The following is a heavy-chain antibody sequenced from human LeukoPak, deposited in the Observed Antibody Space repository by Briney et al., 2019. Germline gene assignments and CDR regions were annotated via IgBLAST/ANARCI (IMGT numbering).Heavy chain of an antibody. CDR1: GFTVSSNY. D-gene: IGHD3-3*01. CDR2: IYSGGST. J-gene: IGHJ6*03. V-gene: IGHV3-66*01. CDR3: ARGGITIFGVVSYMDV. Sequence: GGSLRLSCAASGFTVSSNYMSWVRQAPGKGLEWVSVIYSGGSTYYADSVKGRFTISRDNAKNSLYLQMNSLRAEDTALYYCARGGITIFGVVSYMDVWGKGTTVTVSS.